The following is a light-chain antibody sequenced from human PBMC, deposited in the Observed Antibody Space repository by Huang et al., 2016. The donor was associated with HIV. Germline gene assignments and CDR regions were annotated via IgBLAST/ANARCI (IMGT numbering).Light chain of an antibody. J-gene: IGKJ2*01. CDR1: QNINKY. CDR2: GAS. CDR3: QQSAVTPRT. Sequence: DIQITQYPSSLSASVGDRVIITCRESQNINKYLNWYQQQPGTAPRLLIYGASTLQRGVPSSFSGSGSGTHFTLAISSLSPEDSATYYCQQSAVTPRTFGQGTKLEI. V-gene: IGKV1-39*01.